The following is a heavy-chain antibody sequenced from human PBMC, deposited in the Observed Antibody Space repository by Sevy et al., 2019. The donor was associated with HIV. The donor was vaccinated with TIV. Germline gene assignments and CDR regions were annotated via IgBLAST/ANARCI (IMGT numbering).Heavy chain of an antibody. CDR3: ARDIAVADRGGFDY. CDR2: INHSGST. Sequence: SETLSLTCAVYGGSFSGYYWSWIRQPPGKGLEWIGEINHSGSTNYNPSLKSRVTISVDTSKNQFALKLSSVTATDTAVYYCARDIAVADRGGFDYWVQGTLVTVSS. CDR1: GGSFSGYY. D-gene: IGHD6-19*01. V-gene: IGHV4-34*01. J-gene: IGHJ4*02.